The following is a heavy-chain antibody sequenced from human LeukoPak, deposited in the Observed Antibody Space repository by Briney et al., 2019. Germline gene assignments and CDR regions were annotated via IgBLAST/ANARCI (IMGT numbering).Heavy chain of an antibody. V-gene: IGHV4-59*01. Sequence: SETLSLTCNVSGGSISNYFWSWIRQPPGKGLEWIGFITYSGSTDHNPSLRSRVTISVDASKDQFSLKLTSVTAADTAVYYCVRHTTSGWYQVVYWGQGTLVTVSS. J-gene: IGHJ4*02. CDR2: ITYSGST. D-gene: IGHD6-19*01. CDR3: VRHTTSGWYQVVY. CDR1: GGSISNYF.